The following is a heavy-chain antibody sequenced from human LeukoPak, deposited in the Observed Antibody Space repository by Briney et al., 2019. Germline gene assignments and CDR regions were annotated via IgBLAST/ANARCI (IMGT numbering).Heavy chain of an antibody. CDR2: IYYSGST. CDR3: ARHLRGATIYYDY. Sequence: PSQTLSLTCPVSSGSISSGVYYWSWIRQHPGKGLEWIGYIYYSGSTYYNPSLKSRVTISVDASKNQFSLKLSSVTAADTAVYYCARHLRGATIYYDYWGQGTLVTVSS. CDR1: SGSISSGVYY. V-gene: IGHV4-30-4*08. D-gene: IGHD1-26*01. J-gene: IGHJ4*02.